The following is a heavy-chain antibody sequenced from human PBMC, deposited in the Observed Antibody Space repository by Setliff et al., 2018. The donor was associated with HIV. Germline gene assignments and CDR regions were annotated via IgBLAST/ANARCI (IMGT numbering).Heavy chain of an antibody. CDR2: INHSGGT. CDR3: ARSIVPVASGYYYFEY. V-gene: IGHV4-34*01. Sequence: PSETLSLTCAVYGGSFSAYYWSWIRQTPEKGLEWIGEINHSGGTNYNPSLKSRVTMSVDTSKNQFSLKLSSVTAADTAVYYCARSIVPVASGYYYFEYWGQGTLVTAPQ. D-gene: IGHD3-3*01. J-gene: IGHJ4*02. CDR1: GGSFSAYY.